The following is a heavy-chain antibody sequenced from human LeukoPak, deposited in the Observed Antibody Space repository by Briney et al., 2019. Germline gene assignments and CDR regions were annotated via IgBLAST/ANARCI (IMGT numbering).Heavy chain of an antibody. Sequence: PSETLSLTCAVYSGSFSDYYWSWIPQSPGKGLEWIGQINHSGSTAYKSSLKSRATISVDSSKNQFSLKLSSVTAADTAVYYCARGPNDSDHDFDYWGQGTLVTVSP. D-gene: IGHD2-21*02. J-gene: IGHJ4*02. CDR3: ARGPNDSDHDFDY. CDR1: SGSFSDYY. V-gene: IGHV4-34*01. CDR2: INHSGST.